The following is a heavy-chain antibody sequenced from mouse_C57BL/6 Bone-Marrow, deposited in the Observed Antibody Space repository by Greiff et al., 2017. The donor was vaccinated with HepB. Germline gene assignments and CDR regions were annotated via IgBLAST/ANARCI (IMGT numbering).Heavy chain of an antibody. J-gene: IGHJ2*01. V-gene: IGHV3-6*01. CDR3: ARVLITTVVDY. Sequence: ESGPGLVKPSQSLSLTCSVTGYSITSGYYWNWIRQFPGNKLEWMGYISYDGSNNYNPSLKNRISITRDTSKNQFFLKLNSVTTEDTATYYCARVLITTVVDYWGQGTTLTVSS. D-gene: IGHD1-1*01. CDR2: ISYDGSN. CDR1: GYSITSGYY.